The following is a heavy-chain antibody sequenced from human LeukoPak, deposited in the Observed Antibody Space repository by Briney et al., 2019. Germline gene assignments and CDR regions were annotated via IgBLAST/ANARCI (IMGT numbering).Heavy chain of an antibody. CDR2: IKQDGSEK. J-gene: IGHJ4*02. D-gene: IGHD3-10*02. Sequence: PGGSLRLSCAASGFTFSSYWMSWVRQAPGKGLEWVANIKQDGSEKYYVDSVKGRFTISRDNAKNSLYLQMNSLRAEDTAVYYCAQTLLGELDLYYFDYRGQGTLVTVSS. V-gene: IGHV3-7*01. CDR3: AQTLLGELDLYYFDY. CDR1: GFTFSSYW.